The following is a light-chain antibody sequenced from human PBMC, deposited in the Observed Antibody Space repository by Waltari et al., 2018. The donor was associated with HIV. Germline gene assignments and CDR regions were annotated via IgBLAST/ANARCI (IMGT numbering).Light chain of an antibody. J-gene: IGLJ2*01. Sequence: QSVLTQPPSASGTPGQRVTISCSGSSSNIGSNYVYWYQQLPGTAPKLLIYRNKPRPSGVPDRFSCSKSGTSASLAIRGLRSEDEADYYCAAWDDSLSGVVFGGGTKLTVL. CDR3: AAWDDSLSGVV. V-gene: IGLV1-47*01. CDR1: SSNIGSNY. CDR2: RNK.